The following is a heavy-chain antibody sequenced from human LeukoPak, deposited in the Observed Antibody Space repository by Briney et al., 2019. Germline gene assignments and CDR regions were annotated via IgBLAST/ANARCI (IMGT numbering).Heavy chain of an antibody. D-gene: IGHD3-22*01. Sequence: GGSLRLSCAVSGVILSNYGIAWVRQAPGKGLEWVAGISGSGGRPNYADSVKGRFTISRDNAKNTLYLQMNSLRAEDTAVYFCAKRGVVIRVILVGFHKEAYYFDSWGQGALVSVSS. CDR1: GVILSNYG. J-gene: IGHJ4*02. CDR3: AKRGVVIRVILVGFHKEAYYFDS. V-gene: IGHV3-23*01. CDR2: ISGSGGRP.